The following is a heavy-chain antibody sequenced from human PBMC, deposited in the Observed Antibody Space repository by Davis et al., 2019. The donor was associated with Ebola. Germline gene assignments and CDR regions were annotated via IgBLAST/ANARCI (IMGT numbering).Heavy chain of an antibody. D-gene: IGHD3-3*01. V-gene: IGHV1-46*01. CDR2: INPSGGST. CDR3: ARDRPSYDFWSGHRWDYMDV. CDR1: GYTFTSYY. Sequence: ASVKVSCKASGYTFTSYYMHWVRQAPGQGLEWMGIINPSGGSTSYAQKFQGRVTMTRDTSTSTVYMELSSLRSEDTAVYYCARDRPSYDFWSGHRWDYMDVWGKGTTVTVSS. J-gene: IGHJ6*03.